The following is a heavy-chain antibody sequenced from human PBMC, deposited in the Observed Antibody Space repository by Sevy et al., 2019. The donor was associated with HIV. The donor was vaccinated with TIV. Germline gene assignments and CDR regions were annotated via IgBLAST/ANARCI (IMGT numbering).Heavy chain of an antibody. D-gene: IGHD3-22*01. CDR3: AREGYYYDSSGFLGY. Sequence: ASVKVSCKASGYTFTSYGISWVRQAPGQGLEWMGWISAYNGNTNYAQKLQGRVTMTTDTSTSTAYMELRSLRSEDTSVYYCAREGYYYDSSGFLGYWGQGTLVTVSS. CDR1: GYTFTSYG. CDR2: ISAYNGNT. J-gene: IGHJ4*02. V-gene: IGHV1-18*04.